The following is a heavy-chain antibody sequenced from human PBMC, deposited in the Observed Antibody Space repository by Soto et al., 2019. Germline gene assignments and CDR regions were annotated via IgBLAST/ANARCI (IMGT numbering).Heavy chain of an antibody. CDR3: ARVSSGWPKPFDY. J-gene: IGHJ4*02. CDR1: GYXXXXXA. D-gene: IGHD6-19*01. V-gene: IGHV1-3*01. Sequence: QVQLVQXXXEVKKPGASVKVSCKASGYXXXXXAMHWVRQAPXXXXEXMGWINAGNGNTKYSQKFQGRVTITRDTSASTAYMELSSLRSEDTAVYYCARVSSGWPKPFDYWGQGTLVTVSS. CDR2: INAGNGNT.